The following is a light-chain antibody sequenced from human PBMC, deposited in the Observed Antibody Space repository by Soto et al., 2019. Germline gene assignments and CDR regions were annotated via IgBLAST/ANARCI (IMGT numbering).Light chain of an antibody. J-gene: IGLJ3*02. CDR3: AAWDDSLSGWV. Sequence: QSVLTQPPSASGTPGQTVTISCSGSSSNIGSNYVYWYQQLPGTAPKLLMYSNNQRPSGVPDRFSGSKSGTSASLAISGLRSEHEADYYCAAWDDSLSGWVFGGGTKVTVL. CDR2: SNN. CDR1: SSNIGSNY. V-gene: IGLV1-47*02.